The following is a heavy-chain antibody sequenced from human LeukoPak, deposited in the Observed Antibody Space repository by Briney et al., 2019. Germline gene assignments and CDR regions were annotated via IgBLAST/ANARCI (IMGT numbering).Heavy chain of an antibody. J-gene: IGHJ3*02. CDR2: IYYSGST. Sequence: PSETLSLTCTVSGGSISSGGNYWSWTRRPPGKGLEWFRYIYYSGSTYYNPSLKSRVTISVDTSKNQFSLKLSSVTAADTAVYYCARPLNYYDSSAAFDIWGQGTMVTVSS. D-gene: IGHD3-22*01. CDR3: ARPLNYYDSSAAFDI. V-gene: IGHV4-31*03. CDR1: GGSISSGGNY.